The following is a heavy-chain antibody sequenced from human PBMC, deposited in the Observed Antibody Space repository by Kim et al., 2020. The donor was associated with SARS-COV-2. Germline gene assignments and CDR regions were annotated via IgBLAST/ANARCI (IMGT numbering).Heavy chain of an antibody. D-gene: IGHD3-3*01. CDR3: ARARSRDEITIFGNLPKHDAFDI. CDR2: ISAYNGNT. J-gene: IGHJ3*02. Sequence: ASVKVSCKASGYTFTSYGISWVRQAPGQGLEWMGWISAYNGNTNYAQKLQGRVTMTTDTSTSTAYMELRSLRSDDTAVYYCARARSRDEITIFGNLPKHDAFDIWGQGTMVTVSS. CDR1: GYTFTSYG. V-gene: IGHV1-18*01.